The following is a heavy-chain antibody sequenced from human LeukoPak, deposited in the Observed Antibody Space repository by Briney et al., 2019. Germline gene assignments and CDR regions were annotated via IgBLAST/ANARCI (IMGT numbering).Heavy chain of an antibody. Sequence: GGSLRLSCAASGFTSSTYAMSWVRQAPGKGLEWVSATSGSGGSTYYADSVKGRFTISRDNSKNTLYLQMNSLRAEDTAVYYCAKDVPAATIRPNYFDYWGQGTLVTVSS. CDR2: TSGSGGST. CDR1: GFTSSTYA. D-gene: IGHD2-15*01. J-gene: IGHJ4*02. CDR3: AKDVPAATIRPNYFDY. V-gene: IGHV3-23*01.